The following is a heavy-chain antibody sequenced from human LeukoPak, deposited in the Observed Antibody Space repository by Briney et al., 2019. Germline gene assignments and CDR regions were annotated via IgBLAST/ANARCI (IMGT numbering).Heavy chain of an antibody. CDR2: IYYSGST. V-gene: IGHV4-31*03. D-gene: IGHD2-21*02. CDR3: ARDRSAYCGGDCYEYGAFDI. Sequence: SETLSLTCTVSGGSISSGGYYWSWIRQHPGKGLEWIGYIYYSGSTYYNPSLKSRVTMSVDTSKNQFSLKLSSVTAADTAVYYCARDRSAYCGGDCYEYGAFDIWGQGTMVTVSS. J-gene: IGHJ3*02. CDR1: GGSISSGGYY.